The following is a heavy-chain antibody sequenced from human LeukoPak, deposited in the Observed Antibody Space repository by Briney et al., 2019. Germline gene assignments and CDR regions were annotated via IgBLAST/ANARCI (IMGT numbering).Heavy chain of an antibody. CDR2: ISAYNGNT. J-gene: IGHJ4*02. CDR3: VRDFSNYYDSSGYYGGDY. CDR1: GYTFTSYG. D-gene: IGHD3-22*01. V-gene: IGHV1-18*01. Sequence: ASVKVSCKASGYTFTSYGISWVRQAPGQGLEWMGWISAYNGNTNYAQKLQGRVTMTTDTSTSTAYMELRSLRSDDTAVYYCVRDFSNYYDSSGYYGGDYWGQGTLVTVSS.